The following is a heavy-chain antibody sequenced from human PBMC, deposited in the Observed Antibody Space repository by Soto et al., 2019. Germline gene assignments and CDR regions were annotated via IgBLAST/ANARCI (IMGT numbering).Heavy chain of an antibody. Sequence: QVQLVQSGAEVKKPGASVKVSCKASGYTFTSYDINWVRQATGQGLEWMGWMNPNSGNTGYAQKFQGRVTXXXXXPISTAYMELSXXXSEXTAVYYCARGLSXXELLGGPDYWGQGTLVTVSS. CDR1: GYTFTSYD. D-gene: IGHD1-26*01. CDR2: MNPNSGNT. V-gene: IGHV1-8*01. J-gene: IGHJ4*02. CDR3: ARGLSXXELLGGPDY.